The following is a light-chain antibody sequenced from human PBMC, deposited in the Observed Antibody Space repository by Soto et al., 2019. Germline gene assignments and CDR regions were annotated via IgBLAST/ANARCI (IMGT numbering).Light chain of an antibody. CDR1: QRISTY. CDR3: LPGYIPTGT. CDR2: AAS. Sequence: DIHDRKITASEDGSVGDGVTITWLASQRISTYLNWYQHKPGKAPKLLIYAASSLQSGVPSRFSGSGSETYYTLTICSLQPEHLSRYTGLPGYIPTGTFGQGTEGDIK. J-gene: IGKJ1*01. V-gene: IGKV1-39*01.